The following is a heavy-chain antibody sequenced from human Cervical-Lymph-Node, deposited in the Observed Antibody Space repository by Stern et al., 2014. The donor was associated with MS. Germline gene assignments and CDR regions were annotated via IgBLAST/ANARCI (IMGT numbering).Heavy chain of an antibody. Sequence: EVQLLESGGGVIQPGGSLRLSCTASGFTVSRDYMTWVRQAPGKWLEWVSLITNVGSTFYTDSVKGRFTISRDDSKNTVYLHMTSLRAEDTAMYYCARDTSSPERSDWWGQGTLVTVSS. CDR3: ARDTSSPERSDW. D-gene: IGHD1-1*01. CDR1: GFTVSRDY. CDR2: ITNVGST. J-gene: IGHJ4*02. V-gene: IGHV3-53*01.